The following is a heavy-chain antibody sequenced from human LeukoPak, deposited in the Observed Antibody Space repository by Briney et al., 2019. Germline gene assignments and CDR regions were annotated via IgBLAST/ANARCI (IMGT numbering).Heavy chain of an antibody. D-gene: IGHD3-10*01. J-gene: IGHJ4*02. CDR1: GGSFSGYY. V-gene: IGHV4-30-4*08. CDR2: IYYSGST. Sequence: PSETLSLTCAVYGGSFSGYYWSWIRQPPGKGLEWIGYIYYSGSTYYNPSLKSRVTISVDTSKNQFSLKLSSVTAADTAVYYCARRKWFGESDFDYWGQGTLVTVSS. CDR3: ARRKWFGESDFDY.